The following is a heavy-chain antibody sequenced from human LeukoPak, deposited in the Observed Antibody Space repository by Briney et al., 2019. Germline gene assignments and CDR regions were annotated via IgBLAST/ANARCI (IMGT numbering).Heavy chain of an antibody. V-gene: IGHV4-34*01. D-gene: IGHD3-16*01. Sequence: SETLSLTCAVYGGSFSGYYWSWIRQPPGKGLEWIGEINHSGSTNYNPSLKSRVTISVDTSKNQFSLKLSSVTAADTAVYYCARGSLREGFDYWGQGTLVTVSS. CDR3: ARGSLREGFDY. J-gene: IGHJ4*02. CDR1: GGSFSGYY. CDR2: INHSGST.